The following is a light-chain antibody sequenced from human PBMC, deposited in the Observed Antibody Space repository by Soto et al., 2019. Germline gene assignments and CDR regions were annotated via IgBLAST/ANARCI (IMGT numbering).Light chain of an antibody. V-gene: IGKV4-1*01. CDR2: WAS. J-gene: IGKJ1*01. CDR1: QSVLYSSDNRNY. Sequence: DIVMTQSPDSLAVSLGERATINCKSSQSVLYSSDNRNYLAWYQHKPGQPPKLLIYWASTRQSGVPDRFRGSGSGTDFTLTISSLQAEDVAVYYCQQQYDYEWTFGQGTKVDIK. CDR3: QQQYDYEWT.